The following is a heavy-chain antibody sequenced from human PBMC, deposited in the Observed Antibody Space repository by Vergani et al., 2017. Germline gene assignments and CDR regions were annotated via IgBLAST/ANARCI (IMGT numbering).Heavy chain of an antibody. D-gene: IGHD3-10*01. V-gene: IGHV4-34*02. J-gene: IGHJ4*02. CDR1: GGSLSGYF. Sequence: QVHLQQRGAGVLKPSETLSLTCGVIGGSLSGYFWSWIRQSPGRGLEWIGEITAIGSANYSPSATSRVTISVDTSRGEFTLTVTSVTAADTGLYFCASRRPRLKLGSKSNAGTFDSWGQGTLVTVSS. CDR2: ITAIGSA. CDR3: ASRRPRLKLGSKSNAGTFDS.